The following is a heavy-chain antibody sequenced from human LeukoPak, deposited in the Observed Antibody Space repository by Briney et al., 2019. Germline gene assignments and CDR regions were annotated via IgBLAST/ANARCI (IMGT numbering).Heavy chain of an antibody. Sequence: GGSLRLSCAASGFTFSSYAMSWVRQAPGKGLEWVSAISGRGGSTYYADSVKGRFTISRDDSKNTLYLQMNSLRAEDTAVYYCAKEWRVQLWFIDYWGQGTLVTVSS. CDR3: AKEWRVQLWFIDY. J-gene: IGHJ4*02. V-gene: IGHV3-23*01. CDR2: ISGRGGST. D-gene: IGHD5-18*01. CDR1: GFTFSSYA.